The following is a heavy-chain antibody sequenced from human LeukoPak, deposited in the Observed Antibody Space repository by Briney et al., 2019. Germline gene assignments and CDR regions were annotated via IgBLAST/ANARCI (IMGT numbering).Heavy chain of an antibody. J-gene: IGHJ4*02. Sequence: SETLSLTCTVSGGSISSSSYYWGWIRQPPGKGLEWIGSIYYSGSTYYNPSLKSRVTISVDTSKNQFSLKLSSVAAADTAVYYCARHGWLRYMGVDYWGQGTLVTVSS. CDR1: GGSISSSSYY. CDR3: ARHGWLRYMGVDY. CDR2: IYYSGST. V-gene: IGHV4-39*01. D-gene: IGHD5-12*01.